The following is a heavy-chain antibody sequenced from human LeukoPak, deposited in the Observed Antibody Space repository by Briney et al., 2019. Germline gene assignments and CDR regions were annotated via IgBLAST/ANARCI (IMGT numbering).Heavy chain of an antibody. J-gene: IGHJ3*02. V-gene: IGHV5-51*01. CDR3: ARTDTMIVVASGAFDI. Sequence: GESLKISCKGSGYSFTSYWIGWVRQMPGKGLEWMGIIYPGDSDTRYSPSFQGQVTISADKSISTAYLQWSSLKASDTAMYYCARTDTMIVVASGAFDIWGQGTMVTVSS. D-gene: IGHD3-22*01. CDR2: IYPGDSDT. CDR1: GYSFTSYW.